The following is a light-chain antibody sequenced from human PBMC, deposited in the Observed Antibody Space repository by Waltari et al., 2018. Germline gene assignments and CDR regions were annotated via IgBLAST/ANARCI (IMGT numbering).Light chain of an antibody. CDR1: QSLLYSTGYNY. V-gene: IGKV2-28*01. CDR3: MQALDTPLT. Sequence: DIVMTQSPLSLPVTPGEPASIPCKSSQSLLYSTGYNYLDWYLQKPGQSPQPLFYLGSYRASGVPDRFSGSGSGTDFALKISRVEADDVGVYFCMQALDTPLTFGPGTKVDF. J-gene: IGKJ3*01. CDR2: LGS.